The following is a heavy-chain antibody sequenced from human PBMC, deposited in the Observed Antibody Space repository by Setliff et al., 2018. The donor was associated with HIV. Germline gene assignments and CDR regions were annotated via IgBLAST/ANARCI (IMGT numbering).Heavy chain of an antibody. CDR1: GGSFSGYS. CDR3: ARGRWGLRVKSYFDY. CDR2: INHSGST. Sequence: SETLSLTCAVYGGSFSGYSWSWIRQPPGKGLEWIGEINHSGSTNYNPSLMSRLTISVDTSKNQFSLKLSALTAADTAVYYCARGRWGLRVKSYFDYWGQGTLVTVSS. J-gene: IGHJ4*02. D-gene: IGHD3-16*01. V-gene: IGHV4-34*01.